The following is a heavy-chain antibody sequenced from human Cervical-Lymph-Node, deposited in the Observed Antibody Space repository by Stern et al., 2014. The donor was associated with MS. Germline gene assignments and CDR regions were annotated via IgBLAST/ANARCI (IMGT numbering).Heavy chain of an antibody. CDR2: IWYDGSNK. Sequence: VQLVESGGGVVQPGRSLRLSCAASGFTFSSYGMHWVRQAPRKGLEWVAVIWYDGSNKCYADSVKGRFTISRDNSKNTLYLQMNSLRAEDTAVYYCARSSSPSPYYYYGMDVWGQGTTVTVSS. J-gene: IGHJ6*02. CDR1: GFTFSSYG. D-gene: IGHD6-13*01. V-gene: IGHV3-33*01. CDR3: ARSSSPSPYYYYGMDV.